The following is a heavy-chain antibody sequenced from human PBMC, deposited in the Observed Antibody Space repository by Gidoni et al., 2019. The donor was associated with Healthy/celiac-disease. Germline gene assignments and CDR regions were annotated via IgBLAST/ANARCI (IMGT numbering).Heavy chain of an antibody. D-gene: IGHD3-3*01. CDR1: GSTFSSYA. CDR2: ISYDGSNK. CDR3: ARSSLEWLLGYGMDV. J-gene: IGHJ6*02. Sequence: QVQLVESGGGVVQPGRSLRLSCAASGSTFSSYAMHWVRQAPGKGLEWVAVISYDGSNKYYADSVKGRFTISRDNSKNTLYLQMNSLRAEDTAVYYCARSSLEWLLGYGMDVWGQGTTVTVSS. V-gene: IGHV3-30-3*01.